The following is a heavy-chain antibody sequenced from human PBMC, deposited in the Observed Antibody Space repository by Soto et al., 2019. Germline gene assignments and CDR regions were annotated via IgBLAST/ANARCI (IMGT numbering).Heavy chain of an antibody. CDR3: ARDSSSWYSNYYYGMDV. J-gene: IGHJ6*02. CDR2: IIPILGIA. Sequence: QVQLVQSGAEVKKPGSSVKVSCKASGGTFSSYTISWVRQAPGQGLEWMGRIIPILGIANYAQKFQGRVTITADKSTSTAYMELSSPRSEDTAVYYCARDSSSWYSNYYYGMDVWGQGTTVTVSS. V-gene: IGHV1-69*08. D-gene: IGHD6-13*01. CDR1: GGTFSSYT.